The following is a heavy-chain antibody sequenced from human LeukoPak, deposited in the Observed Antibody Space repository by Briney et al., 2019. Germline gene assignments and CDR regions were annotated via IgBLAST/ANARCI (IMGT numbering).Heavy chain of an antibody. V-gene: IGHV4-59*01. CDR1: GGSISSYY. Sequence: SETLSLTCTVSGGSISSYYWSWIRQPPGKGLEWIGYIYYSGSTNYNPSLKSRVTISVDTSKNQFSLKLSSVTAADTAVYYCARGGYYYAFDIWGQGTMITVSS. CDR2: IYYSGST. J-gene: IGHJ3*02. D-gene: IGHD3-22*01. CDR3: ARGGYYYAFDI.